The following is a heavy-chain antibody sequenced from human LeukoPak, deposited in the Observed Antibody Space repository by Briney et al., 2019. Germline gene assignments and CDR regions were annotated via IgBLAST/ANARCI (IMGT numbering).Heavy chain of an antibody. CDR3: AIVKYYPGAFDI. D-gene: IGHD3-10*01. CDR2: IYISGST. V-gene: IGHV4-61*02. Sequence: SETLSPNCTVSGGSFSSGLYYWTWIRQPAGKGLEWIGRIYISGSTNYNPSLKSRVTISVDKSKNQFSLKLSSVTAADTAVYYCAIVKYYPGAFDIWGQGTMVTVSS. J-gene: IGHJ3*02. CDR1: GGSFSSGLYY.